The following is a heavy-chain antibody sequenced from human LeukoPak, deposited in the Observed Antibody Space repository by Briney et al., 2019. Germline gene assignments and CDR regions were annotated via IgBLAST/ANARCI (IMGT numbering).Heavy chain of an antibody. CDR2: ISSSSSTI. V-gene: IGHV3-48*01. Sequence: GGSLRLSCAASGFTFSSYSMNWVRQAPGKGLEWVSYISSSSSTIYYADSVKGRFTISRDNAKNSLYLQMNSLRAEDTAVYYCARDSGGYSGYDGGFDYWGQGTLVTVSS. J-gene: IGHJ4*02. D-gene: IGHD5-12*01. CDR1: GFTFSSYS. CDR3: ARDSGGYSGYDGGFDY.